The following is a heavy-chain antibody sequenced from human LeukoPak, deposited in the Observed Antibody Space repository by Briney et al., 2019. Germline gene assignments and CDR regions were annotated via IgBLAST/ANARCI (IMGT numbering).Heavy chain of an antibody. CDR1: GGSITSYY. Sequence: SETLSLTCTVSGGSITSYYWSWIRQPPGKGLEWIGYVSHSGSTNYNPSLKSRVTISIDTSKNQFSLKLSSVTAADTAVYYCARERDDSNPYFDYWGQGTLVTVSS. D-gene: IGHD2-15*01. CDR2: VSHSGST. V-gene: IGHV4-59*01. CDR3: ARERDDSNPYFDY. J-gene: IGHJ4*02.